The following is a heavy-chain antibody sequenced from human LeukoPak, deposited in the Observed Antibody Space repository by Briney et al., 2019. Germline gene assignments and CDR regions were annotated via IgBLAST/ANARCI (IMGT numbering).Heavy chain of an antibody. J-gene: IGHJ4*02. CDR1: GYTFTSDD. V-gene: IGHV1-8*01. D-gene: IGHD1-26*01. CDR2: MNPNSGNT. CDR3: ARGQVEGSYYVFDY. Sequence: ASVKVSCKASGYTFTSDDINWVRQATGQGLEWMGWMNPNSGNTGYAQKFQGRVTMTRNTSISTAYMELSSLRSEDTAVYYCARGQVEGSYYVFDYWGQGTLVTVPS.